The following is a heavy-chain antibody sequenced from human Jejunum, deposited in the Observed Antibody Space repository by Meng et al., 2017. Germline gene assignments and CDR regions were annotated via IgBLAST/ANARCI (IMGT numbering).Heavy chain of an antibody. J-gene: IGHJ4*02. D-gene: IGHD4-17*01. CDR2: IYPGDSDT. CDR1: GYNTALYW. V-gene: IGHV5-51*01. CDR3: ARQRSVDAVTHRYLDS. Sequence: GESLKISCKGSGYNTALYWIAWVRQMPGKGLEWVGIIYPGDSDTRYSPSFQGQVTISADKSTGTAYLQWSSLKASDTAIYYCARQRSVDAVTHRYLDSWGLGTRVTVSS.